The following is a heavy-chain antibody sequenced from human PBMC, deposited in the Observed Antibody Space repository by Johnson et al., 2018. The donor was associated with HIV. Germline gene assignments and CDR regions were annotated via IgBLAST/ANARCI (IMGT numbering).Heavy chain of an antibody. V-gene: IGHV3-30*18. D-gene: IGHD1-26*01. CDR1: GFTFSSYG. CDR3: AKSGFSGSYQGAYDI. Sequence: QMQLVESGGGVVQPGRSLRLSCAVSGFTFSSYGMHWVRRAPGKGLEWVAVISYDGSNKYYADSVQGRFTISRDNSKHTLYLQMNSLRAEDTAVYYCAKSGFSGSYQGAYDIWGQGTMVTVSS. CDR2: ISYDGSNK. J-gene: IGHJ3*02.